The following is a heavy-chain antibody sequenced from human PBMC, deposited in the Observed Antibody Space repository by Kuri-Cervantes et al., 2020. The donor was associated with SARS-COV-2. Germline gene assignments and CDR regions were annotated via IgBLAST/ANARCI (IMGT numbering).Heavy chain of an antibody. CDR2: ISAYNGNR. D-gene: IGHD6-6*01. V-gene: IGHV1-18*01. J-gene: IGHJ6*03. CDR1: GYTFTSYG. Sequence: ASVKVSCKASGYTFTSYGISWVRQAPGQGLEWMGWISAYNGNRNYAQKVQGRVTMTTETSTNTAYMELRSLRSDDTAVYYCATQRGRMSSSIYYDYMDVWGKGTTVTVSS. CDR3: ATQRGRMSSSIYYDYMDV.